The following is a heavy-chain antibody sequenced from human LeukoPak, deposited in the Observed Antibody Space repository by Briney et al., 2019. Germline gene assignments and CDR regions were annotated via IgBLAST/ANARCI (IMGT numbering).Heavy chain of an antibody. CDR3: AIAVAGIYYFDY. V-gene: IGHV1-69*13. J-gene: IGHJ4*02. D-gene: IGHD6-19*01. CDR2: IIPIFGTA. Sequence: SVKVSCKASGGTFSSYAISWVRQAPGQGLEWMGGIIPIFGTANYAQKFQGRVTITADESTSTAYMELSSLRSEDTAVYYCAIAVAGIYYFDYWGQGTLVTVSS. CDR1: GGTFSSYA.